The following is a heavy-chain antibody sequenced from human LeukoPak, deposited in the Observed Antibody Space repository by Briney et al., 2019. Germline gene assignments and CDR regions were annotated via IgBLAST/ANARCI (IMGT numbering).Heavy chain of an antibody. Sequence: ASVKVSCKASGYTFNNYGISWVRQAPGQGLEWMGWISAYNGNTNYAQKLQGRVTMTTDTSTSTAYMEPRSLRSDDTAVYYCARGSEEGRDIVVVPAAMLLPFDPWGQGTLVTVSS. CDR3: ARGSEEGRDIVVVPAAMLLPFDP. V-gene: IGHV1-18*01. J-gene: IGHJ5*02. CDR1: GYTFNNYG. D-gene: IGHD2-2*01. CDR2: ISAYNGNT.